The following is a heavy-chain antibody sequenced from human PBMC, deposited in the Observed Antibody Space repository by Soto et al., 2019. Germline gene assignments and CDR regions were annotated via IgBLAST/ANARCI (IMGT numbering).Heavy chain of an antibody. CDR1: GFTLSDHA. D-gene: IGHD3-10*01. J-gene: IGHJ6*04. CDR2: TSDDGTNE. Sequence: QVQLVESGGGVVQPGRSLRLSCVTSGFTLSDHAMHWVRQPPGKAPEWVALTSDDGTNEFYADSVKGRFTISRDNSQSTVYLQMSSLRSEDTALYYCAKDIGSGSHFNPRTPDFYNGMDVWGEGTRVTVSS. V-gene: IGHV3-30*18. CDR3: AKDIGSGSHFNPRTPDFYNGMDV.